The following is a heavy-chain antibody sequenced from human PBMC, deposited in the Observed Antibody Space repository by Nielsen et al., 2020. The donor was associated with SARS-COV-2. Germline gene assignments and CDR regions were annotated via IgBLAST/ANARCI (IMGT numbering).Heavy chain of an antibody. D-gene: IGHD6-19*01. CDR2: INSDSGNT. CDR1: GYTFTAYA. Sequence: ASVQVSCKASGYTFTAYAIHWVRQDPGQRLEWMGWINSDSGNTKYSQKFRGRVTITRDTSASTAYMELSSLSSEDTAVYYCARITPSSGWDYWGQGTLVTVSS. V-gene: IGHV1-3*04. J-gene: IGHJ4*02. CDR3: ARITPSSGWDY.